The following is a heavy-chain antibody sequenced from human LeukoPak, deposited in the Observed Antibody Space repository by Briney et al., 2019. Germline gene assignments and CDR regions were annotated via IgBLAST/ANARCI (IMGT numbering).Heavy chain of an antibody. CDR3: ARRDYDFWSGYYGVYFDY. CDR2: IYHSGST. CDR1: GGSISIYY. J-gene: IGHJ4*02. D-gene: IGHD3-3*01. V-gene: IGHV4-59*12. Sequence: SETLSLTCTVSGGSISIYYWNWIRQPPGKGLEWIGSIYHSGSTTYNPSLKSRVTISGDTSKNQFSLKLSSVTAADTAVYYCARRDYDFWSGYYGVYFDYWGQGTLVTVSS.